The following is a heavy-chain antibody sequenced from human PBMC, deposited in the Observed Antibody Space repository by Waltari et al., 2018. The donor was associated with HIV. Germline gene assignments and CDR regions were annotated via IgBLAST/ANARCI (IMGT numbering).Heavy chain of an antibody. V-gene: IGHV1-45*02. CDR3: ATCGGDCPEGWFDP. Sequence: QMQLVQSGAEVKKTGSPVKGSCKASGYTFTSRYLHWVRQAPGQALEWMGWITPFNGNTNYAQKFQDRVTITRDRSMSTAYMELSSLRSEDTAMYYCATCGGDCPEGWFDPWGQGTLVTVSS. D-gene: IGHD2-21*02. J-gene: IGHJ5*02. CDR1: GYTFTSRY. CDR2: ITPFNGNT.